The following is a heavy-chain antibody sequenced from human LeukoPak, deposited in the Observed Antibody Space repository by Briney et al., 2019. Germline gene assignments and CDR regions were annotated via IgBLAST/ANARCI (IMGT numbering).Heavy chain of an antibody. J-gene: IGHJ3*02. CDR1: GYSISSGYY. CDR3: ARDYSSGWRRGVAFDI. D-gene: IGHD6-19*01. CDR2: IYHSGST. Sequence: SETLSLTCTVSGYSISSGYYWGWIRQPPGKGLEWIGSIYHSGSTYYNPSLKSRVTISVDTSKNQFSLKLSSVTAADTAVYYCARDYSSGWRRGVAFDIWGQGTMVTVSS. V-gene: IGHV4-38-2*02.